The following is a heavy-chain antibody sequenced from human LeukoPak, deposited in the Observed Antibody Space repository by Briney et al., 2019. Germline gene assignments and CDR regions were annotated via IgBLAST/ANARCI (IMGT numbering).Heavy chain of an antibody. CDR3: ARARGTTVTTRYFDL. D-gene: IGHD4-11*01. J-gene: IGHJ2*01. Sequence: SETLSLTCAVSGGSISSSNWWSWVRQPPGKGLEWTGEIYHSGSTNYNPSLKSRVTISVDKSKNQFSLKLSSVTAADTAVYYCARARGTTVTTRYFDLWGRGTLVTVSS. CDR1: GGSISSSNW. V-gene: IGHV4-4*02. CDR2: IYHSGST.